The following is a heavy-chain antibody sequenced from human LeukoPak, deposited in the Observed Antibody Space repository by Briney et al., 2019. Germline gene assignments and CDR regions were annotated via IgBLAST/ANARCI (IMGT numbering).Heavy chain of an antibody. V-gene: IGHV3-7*01. J-gene: IGHJ4*02. Sequence: GGSLRLSCAASTFTFSTYWMSWVRQAPGKGLEWVANIKQDGSEKYYVDSVKGRFTISRDNAKNSLYLQLNSLRAEDTAVYYCARSPYTSGWYGVGYWGQGTLVTVFS. CDR3: ARSPYTSGWYGVGY. D-gene: IGHD6-19*01. CDR1: TFTFSTYW. CDR2: IKQDGSEK.